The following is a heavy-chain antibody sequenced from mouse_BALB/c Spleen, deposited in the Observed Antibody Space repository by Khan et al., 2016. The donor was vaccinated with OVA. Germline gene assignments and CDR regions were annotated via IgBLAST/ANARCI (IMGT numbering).Heavy chain of an antibody. CDR3: ARNGDYVHWYFDV. CDR2: IWSGGTT. CDR1: GFSLTSYG. J-gene: IGHJ1*01. D-gene: IGHD2-13*01. V-gene: IGHV2-2*02. Sequence: QVQLQQSGPGLVQPSQSLSITCTVSGFSLTSYGVHWVRQSPGKGLEWLGVIWSGGTTDSNAAFISRLSISKDNSKSQVFFKMNSLQANDTAIYYCARNGDYVHWYFDVWGAGTTVTVSS.